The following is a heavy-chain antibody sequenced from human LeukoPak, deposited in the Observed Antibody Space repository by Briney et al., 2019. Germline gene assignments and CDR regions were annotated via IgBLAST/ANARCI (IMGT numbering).Heavy chain of an antibody. Sequence: ASVKVSYKASGYTFTNYDIMWVRQATGQGPEWMGWMNSNSGNTGYAQKFQGRVTMTRDTSINTAYMELHSLISEDTAVYYCARGRGGTVVRGYLDYWGQGTLVTVSS. D-gene: IGHD3-10*01. CDR3: ARGRGGTVVRGYLDY. CDR1: GYTFTNYD. CDR2: MNSNSGNT. J-gene: IGHJ4*02. V-gene: IGHV1-8*01.